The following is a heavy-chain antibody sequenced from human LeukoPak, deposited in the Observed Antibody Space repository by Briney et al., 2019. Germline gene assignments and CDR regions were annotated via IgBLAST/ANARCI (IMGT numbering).Heavy chain of an antibody. CDR1: GGSFSGYY. CDR3: ARGRYSGYVSHFDY. V-gene: IGHV4-34*01. Sequence: SETLSLTCAVYGGSFSGYYWSWIRQPPGKGLEWIGEINHSGSTNYNPSLKSRVTISVDTSKNQFSLKLSSVTAADTAVYYCARGRYSGYVSHFDYWGQGTPVTVSS. CDR2: INHSGST. D-gene: IGHD5-12*01. J-gene: IGHJ4*02.